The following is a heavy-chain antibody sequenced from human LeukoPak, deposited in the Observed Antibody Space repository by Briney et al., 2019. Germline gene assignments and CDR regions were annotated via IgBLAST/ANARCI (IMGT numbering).Heavy chain of an antibody. V-gene: IGHV1-2*02. J-gene: IGHJ3*02. Sequence: ASVKVSCKASGYTFTGYYMHWVRQAPGQGLEWMGWINPNSGGTNYAQKFQGRVTMTRDTSISTAYMELSRLRSDDTAVYYCARVESYWVLRFLGRRHAAFDTWGQGTMVTVSS. CDR1: GYTFTGYY. CDR2: INPNSGGT. CDR3: ARVESYWVLRFLGRRHAAFDT. D-gene: IGHD3-3*01.